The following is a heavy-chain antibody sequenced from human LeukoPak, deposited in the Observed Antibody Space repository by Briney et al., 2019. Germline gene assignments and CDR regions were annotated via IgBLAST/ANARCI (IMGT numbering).Heavy chain of an antibody. V-gene: IGHV3-21*01. CDR1: GFIFSSYG. Sequence: SGGSLRLSCAASGFIFSSYGMNWVRQAPGKGLEWVSSITSGTTYTYYADSVKGRFTLSRDNAKTSLYLQMNSLRAEDTAIYYCARGYGSHSAGYYFDYWGQGTLVTVSS. CDR3: ARGYGSHSAGYYFDY. J-gene: IGHJ4*02. CDR2: ITSGTTYT. D-gene: IGHD1-26*01.